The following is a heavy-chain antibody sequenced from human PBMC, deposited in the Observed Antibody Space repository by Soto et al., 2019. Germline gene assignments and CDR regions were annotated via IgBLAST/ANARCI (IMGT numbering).Heavy chain of an antibody. J-gene: IGHJ4*02. V-gene: IGHV1-18*01. Sequence: QVQLVQSGAEVKKPGASVKVSCKASGYTFPSNYIGWVRQAPGQGLEWMGWITAYNGNTNYAQKFQGRVTMTTDTSTSTAYMEVRSLRSDDTAVYYCARDTPPTDYWGQGTLVTVSS. CDR2: ITAYNGNT. CDR1: GYTFPSNY. CDR3: ARDTPPTDY.